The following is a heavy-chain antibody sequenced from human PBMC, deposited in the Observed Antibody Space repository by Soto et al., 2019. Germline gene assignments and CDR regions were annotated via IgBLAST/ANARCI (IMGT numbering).Heavy chain of an antibody. J-gene: IGHJ4*02. D-gene: IGHD2-15*01. V-gene: IGHV3-15*01. CDR1: GFTFNNAW. CDR3: AAGTGRTDFDY. CDR2: VMSKTDGGAT. Sequence: GGSLRLACAASGFTFNNAWMSWVRQAPGKGLEWVGRVMSKTDGGATDYDAPVKGRFTISRDDSKNTLYLQMNSLKTEDTAVYYCAAGTGRTDFDYWGQGTLVTVS.